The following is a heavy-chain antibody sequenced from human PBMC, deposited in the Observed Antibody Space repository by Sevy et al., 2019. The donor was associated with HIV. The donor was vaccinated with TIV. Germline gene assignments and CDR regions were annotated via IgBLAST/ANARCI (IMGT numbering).Heavy chain of an antibody. V-gene: IGHV3-48*01. J-gene: IGHJ4*02. CDR3: ASPPWNSYVSLYYFDS. D-gene: IGHD5-18*01. Sequence: GGSLRLSCVASGFTFNRYSMNWVHQTPGKELEWISYITNNGDTIYYADSVKGRFTISRDNAKNSLYLQMNSLRVEDTAIYYCASPPWNSYVSLYYFDSWGQGTLVTVSS. CDR1: GFTFNRYS. CDR2: ITNNGDTI.